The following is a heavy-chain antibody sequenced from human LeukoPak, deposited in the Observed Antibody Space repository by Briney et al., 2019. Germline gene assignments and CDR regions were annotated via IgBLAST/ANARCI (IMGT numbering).Heavy chain of an antibody. V-gene: IGHV3-48*03. Sequence: GGSLRLSCAASGFILSSSEMNWVRQAPGKGLEWVSYISRSGSTIFYADSVKGRFTISRDNAKNSVSLRMNSLRAEDTAVYFCARPTWTNYMDVWGKGTAVTISS. D-gene: IGHD3/OR15-3a*01. J-gene: IGHJ6*03. CDR3: ARPTWTNYMDV. CDR1: GFILSSSE. CDR2: ISRSGSTI.